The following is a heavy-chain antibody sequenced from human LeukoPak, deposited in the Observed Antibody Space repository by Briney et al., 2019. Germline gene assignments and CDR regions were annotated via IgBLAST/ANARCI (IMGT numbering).Heavy chain of an antibody. J-gene: IGHJ5*02. CDR3: ARTPVGVAATRRLCWFDP. Sequence: SETLSLTCTVSGGSISSYYWSWIRQPPGKGLEWIGYIYYSGSTYYNPSLKSRVTISVDTSKNQFSLKLSSVTAADTAVYYCARTPVGVAATRRLCWFDPWGQGTLVTVSS. V-gene: IGHV4-59*12. D-gene: IGHD2-15*01. CDR2: IYYSGST. CDR1: GGSISSYY.